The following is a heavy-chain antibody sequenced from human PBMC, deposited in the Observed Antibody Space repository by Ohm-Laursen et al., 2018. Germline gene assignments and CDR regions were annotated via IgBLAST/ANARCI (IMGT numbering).Heavy chain of an antibody. J-gene: IGHJ4*02. CDR3: AKGNLLRDFDY. Sequence: SLRLSCAASGFTFSSYGMHWVRQAPGKGLEWVAVIWYDGSNKYYADSVKGRFTISRDNSKNALYLQMNSLRAEDAAVYYCAKGNLLRDFDYWGQGTLVTVSS. CDR2: IWYDGSNK. V-gene: IGHV3-33*06. CDR1: GFTFSSYG. D-gene: IGHD1-14*01.